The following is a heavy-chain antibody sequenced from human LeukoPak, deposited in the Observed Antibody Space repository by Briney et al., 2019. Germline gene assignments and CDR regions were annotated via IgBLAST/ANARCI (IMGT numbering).Heavy chain of an antibody. Sequence: SETLSLTCTVSGGSISSYYWSWIRQPAGKGLEWIGRIYTSGSTNYNPSLKSRVTMSVDTSKNQFSLKLSSVTAEDTAVYYCAKDLDDILTGYHPLLPFDHWGQGTLVTVSS. V-gene: IGHV4-4*07. CDR3: AKDLDDILTGYHPLLPFDH. D-gene: IGHD3-9*01. CDR1: GGSISSYY. CDR2: IYTSGST. J-gene: IGHJ4*02.